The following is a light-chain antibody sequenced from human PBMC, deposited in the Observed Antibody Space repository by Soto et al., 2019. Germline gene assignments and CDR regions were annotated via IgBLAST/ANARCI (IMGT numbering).Light chain of an antibody. V-gene: IGKV3-20*01. CDR1: QSVSNNY. J-gene: IGKJ2*01. CDR2: GSS. CDR3: QQYGSSPPYT. Sequence: EGVLTQSPGTLSLSPGERATLSCRASQSVSNNYLAWYQQKPGQAHRLLIFGSSDRATGLPDRFSGSGSGTDFTLTISRLEPEDFAVYYCQQYGSSPPYTFGQGTKLEIK.